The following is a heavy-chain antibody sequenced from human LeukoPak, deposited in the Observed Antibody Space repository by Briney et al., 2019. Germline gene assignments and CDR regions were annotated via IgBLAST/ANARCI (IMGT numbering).Heavy chain of an antibody. V-gene: IGHV4-59*01. CDR3: ARNPIAAAGYNWFDP. D-gene: IGHD6-13*01. Sequence: SSETLSLTCTVSGGSISSYYWSWIRQPPGRGLEWIGSIHYSGSTSYNPSLKSRVTISVDTSKNQFSLKLSSVTPADTAVYYCARNPIAAAGYNWFDPWGQGTLVTVSS. CDR1: GGSISSYY. CDR2: IHYSGST. J-gene: IGHJ5*02.